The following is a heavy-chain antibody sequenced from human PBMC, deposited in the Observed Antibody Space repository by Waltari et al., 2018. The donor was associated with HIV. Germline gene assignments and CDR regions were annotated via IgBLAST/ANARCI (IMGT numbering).Heavy chain of an antibody. Sequence: QVQLQESGPGLVRPSETLSLTCTVSGGSIGSYYWSWIRQPPGKELEWIGYIHDSGSANYNPSLKSRVTVSVDTSKHQFSLKLSSVTAADTAVYYCATLMVYAPRSHYYGMDVWGQGTTVIVSS. D-gene: IGHD2-8*01. CDR1: GGSIGSYY. V-gene: IGHV4-59*01. J-gene: IGHJ6*02. CDR3: ATLMVYAPRSHYYGMDV. CDR2: IHDSGSA.